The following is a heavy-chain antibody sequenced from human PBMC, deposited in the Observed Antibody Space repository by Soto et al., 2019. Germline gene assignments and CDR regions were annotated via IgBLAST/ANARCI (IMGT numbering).Heavy chain of an antibody. D-gene: IGHD3-16*02. CDR2: ISGGGDST. Sequence: GGSLRLSCAASGFNLTKYAMSWVRQAPGKRPEWVSAISGGGDSTYYADSVKGRFTISRDNSKNTLYLRMNSLRAEDTAVYYCAKDPNYDYVWGTYRRGYYFDYWGQGTVVTVSS. CDR3: AKDPNYDYVWGTYRRGYYFDY. V-gene: IGHV3-23*01. CDR1: GFNLTKYA. J-gene: IGHJ4*02.